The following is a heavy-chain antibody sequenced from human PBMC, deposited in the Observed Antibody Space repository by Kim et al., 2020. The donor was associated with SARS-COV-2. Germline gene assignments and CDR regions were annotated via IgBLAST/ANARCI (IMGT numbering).Heavy chain of an antibody. CDR2: ISAYNGNT. V-gene: IGHV1-18*04. CDR3: ARDVLGTIFGVVIMGAPWDY. CDR1: GYTFTSYG. D-gene: IGHD3-3*01. J-gene: IGHJ4*02. Sequence: ASVKVSCKASGYTFTSYGISWVRQAPGQGLEWMGWISAYNGNTNYAQKLQGRVTMTTDTSTSTAYMELRSLRSDDTAVYYCARDVLGTIFGVVIMGAPWDYWGQGTLVTVSS.